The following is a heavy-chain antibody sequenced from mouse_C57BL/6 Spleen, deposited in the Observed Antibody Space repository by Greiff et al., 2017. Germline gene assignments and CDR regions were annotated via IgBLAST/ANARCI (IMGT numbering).Heavy chain of an antibody. CDR2: IYPSDSET. CDR1: GYTFTSYW. V-gene: IGHV1-61*01. J-gene: IGHJ2*01. Sequence: VQLPQPGAELVRPGSSVKLSCKASGYTFTSYWMDWVKQRPGQGLEWIGNIYPSDSETHYNQKFKDKATLTVDKSSSTAYMQLSSLTSEDSAVYYCARGAYYDYWGQGTTLTVSS. D-gene: IGHD1-1*01. CDR3: ARGAYYDY.